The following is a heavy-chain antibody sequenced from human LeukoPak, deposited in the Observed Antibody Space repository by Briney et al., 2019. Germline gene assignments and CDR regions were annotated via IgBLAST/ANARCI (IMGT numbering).Heavy chain of an antibody. D-gene: IGHD3-22*01. V-gene: IGHV1-2*02. CDR2: INPNSGGT. J-gene: IGHJ4*02. CDR3: ARSGVVVISRFDY. CDR1: GYTFTGYY. Sequence: GASVRVSCKASGYTFTGYYMHWVRQAPGQGLEWMGWINPNSGGTNYAQKFQGRVTMTRDTSISTAYMELSSLRSEDTAVYYCARSGVVVISRFDYWGQGTLVTVSS.